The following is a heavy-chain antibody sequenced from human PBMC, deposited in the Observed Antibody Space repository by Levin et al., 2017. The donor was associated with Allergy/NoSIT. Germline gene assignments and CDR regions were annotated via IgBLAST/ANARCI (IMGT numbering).Heavy chain of an antibody. D-gene: IGHD3-10*01. CDR3: AKDLNYYGSGSPGYYYYGMDV. J-gene: IGHJ6*02. CDR1: GFTFSSYG. V-gene: IGHV3-30*18. CDR2: ISYDGSNK. Sequence: GESLKISCAASGFTFSSYGMHWVRQAPGKGLEWVAVISYDGSNKYYADSVKGRFTISRDNSKNTLYLQMNSLRAEDTAVYYCAKDLNYYGSGSPGYYYYGMDVWGQGTTVTVSS.